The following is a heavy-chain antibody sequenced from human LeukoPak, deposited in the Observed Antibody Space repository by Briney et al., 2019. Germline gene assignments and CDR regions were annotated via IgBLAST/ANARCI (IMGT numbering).Heavy chain of an antibody. Sequence: GGSLRLSCAASGFTFSSYWMHWVRQAPGKGLVWVSRINTDGSTTSYADSVKGRFTISRDNAKNTLYLQMNSLSAEDTALYYCAKGGRAHFDYWGQGTLVTVSS. D-gene: IGHD3-16*01. CDR3: AKGGRAHFDY. J-gene: IGHJ4*02. CDR1: GFTFSSYW. CDR2: INTDGSTT. V-gene: IGHV3-74*01.